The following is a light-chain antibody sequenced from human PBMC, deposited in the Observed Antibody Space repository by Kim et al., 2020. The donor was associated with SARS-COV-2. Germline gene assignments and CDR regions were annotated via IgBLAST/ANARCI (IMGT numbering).Light chain of an antibody. CDR1: QSVSSY. Sequence: EIVLTQSPATLSLSPGERATLSCRASQSVSSYLAWYQQKLGQAPRLLIYDASNRATGIPARFSGSGSGTDFTLTISSLEPEDFGVYYCQQRSNWPLTFGGGTKVDIK. J-gene: IGKJ4*01. V-gene: IGKV3-11*01. CDR2: DAS. CDR3: QQRSNWPLT.